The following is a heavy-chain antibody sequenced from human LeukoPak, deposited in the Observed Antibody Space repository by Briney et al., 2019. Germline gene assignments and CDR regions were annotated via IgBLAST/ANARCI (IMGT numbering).Heavy chain of an antibody. D-gene: IGHD2-2*01. CDR1: GYTFTSYG. CDR2: ISAYNGST. J-gene: IGHJ6*02. CDR3: ARDLGGCSSTSCYVDYYYYGMDV. Sequence: ASVKVSCKASGYTFTSYGISWVRQAPGQGLEWMGWISAYNGSTNYAQKLQGRVTMTTDTSTSTAYMELRSLRSDDTAVYYCARDLGGCSSTSCYVDYYYYGMDVWGQGTTVTVSS. V-gene: IGHV1-18*01.